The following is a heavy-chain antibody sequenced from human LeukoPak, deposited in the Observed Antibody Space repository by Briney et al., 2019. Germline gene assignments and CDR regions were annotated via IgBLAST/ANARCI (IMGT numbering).Heavy chain of an antibody. CDR1: GFTFNNNG. V-gene: IGHV3-30*02. CDR3: LRGDRRDY. CDR2: IRYDGIYK. J-gene: IGHJ4*02. Sequence: GGSLRLSCAASGFTFNNNGMHWVRQAPGKGLEWVAFIRYDGIYKYYADSVKGRFTIFRDKSKTTLFLQMDSLRVEDTAVYYCLRGDRRDYWGQGTLVTVSS.